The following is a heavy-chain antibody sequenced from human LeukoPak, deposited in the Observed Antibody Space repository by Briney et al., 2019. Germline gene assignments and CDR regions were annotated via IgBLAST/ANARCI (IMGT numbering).Heavy chain of an antibody. CDR3: AREGIAAAGNPTYYYYYGMDV. D-gene: IGHD6-13*01. V-gene: IGHV1-69*01. CDR1: GGTFSSYA. CDR2: IIPIFGTA. Sequence: ASVKVSCKASGGTFSSYAISWVRQAPGQGLEWMGGIIPIFGTANYAQKFQGRVTITADEPTSTAYMELSSLRSEDTAVYYCAREGIAAAGNPTYYYYYGMDVWGQGTTVTVSS. J-gene: IGHJ6*02.